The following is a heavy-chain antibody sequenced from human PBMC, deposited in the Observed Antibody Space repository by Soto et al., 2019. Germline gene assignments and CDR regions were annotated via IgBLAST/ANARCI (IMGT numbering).Heavy chain of an antibody. Sequence: PSETLSLTCTVSGGSISSSDYYWGWIRQTPGKGLEYIGSFSYGVNTYYNPSLRSRLTISIDTSKSQFSLMLSPVTAADTAVYYCATSSVSRLLNHWYFDLWGRGTLVTVSS. V-gene: IGHV4-39*01. CDR2: FSYGVNT. CDR3: ATSSVSRLLNHWYFDL. CDR1: GGSISSSDYY. J-gene: IGHJ2*01. D-gene: IGHD2-8*01.